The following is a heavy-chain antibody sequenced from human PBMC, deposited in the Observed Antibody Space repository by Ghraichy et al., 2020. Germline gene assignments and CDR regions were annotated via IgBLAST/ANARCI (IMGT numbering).Heavy chain of an antibody. V-gene: IGHV4-59*08. CDR3: ARTENDGWFDP. Sequence: SETLSLTCTVSGGSISSYYWSWIRQPPGKGLEWIGYIYYSGSTNYNPSLKSRVTISVDTSKNQFSLKLSSVTAADTAVYYCARTENDGWFDPWGQGTLVTVSS. CDR1: GGSISSYY. CDR2: IYYSGST. J-gene: IGHJ5*02. D-gene: IGHD1-1*01.